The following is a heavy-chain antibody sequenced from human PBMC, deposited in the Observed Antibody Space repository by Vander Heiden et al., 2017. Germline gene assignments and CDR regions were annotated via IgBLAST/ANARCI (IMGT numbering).Heavy chain of an antibody. Sequence: EVQLVESGGGLVQPGGSLRLSCAASGFTLSNYWMHWVRQAPGKGLVWVSRINFEGRSTNYADSVKGRFTISRDNAKNTLYMKMNSLRAEDTALDYCARANNFDFWCQGPLVTVSS. V-gene: IGHV3-74*01. CDR2: INFEGRST. J-gene: IGHJ4*02. CDR1: GFTLSNYW. CDR3: ARANNFDF.